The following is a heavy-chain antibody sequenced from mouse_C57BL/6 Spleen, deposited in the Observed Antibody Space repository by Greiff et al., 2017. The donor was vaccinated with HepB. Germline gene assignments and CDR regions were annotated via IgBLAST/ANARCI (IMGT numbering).Heavy chain of an antibody. J-gene: IGHJ1*03. CDR3: ARGAYYGSSSYWYFDV. D-gene: IGHD1-1*01. CDR1: GYTFTSYW. V-gene: IGHV1-55*01. CDR2: IYPGSGST. Sequence: QVQLQQPGAELVKPGASVKMSCKASGYTFTSYWITWVKQRPGQGLEWIGDIYPGSGSTNYNEKFKSKATLTVDTSSSTAYMQLSSLTSEDSAVYYCARGAYYGSSSYWYFDVWGTGTTLTVSS.